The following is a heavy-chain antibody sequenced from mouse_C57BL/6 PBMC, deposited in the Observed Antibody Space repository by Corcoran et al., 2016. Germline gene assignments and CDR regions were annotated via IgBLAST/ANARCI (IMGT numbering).Heavy chain of an antibody. V-gene: IGHV1-76*01. CDR3: ARRGNYYGSFLDV. CDR2: IYPGSGNT. Sequence: QVQLKQSGAELVRPGASVTLSCKASGYTFTDYYINWVKQRPGQGLEWIARIYPGSGNTYYNEKFKGKATLTAEKSSSTAYMQLSSLTSEDSAVYFCARRGNYYGSFLDVWGTGTTVTVSS. D-gene: IGHD1-1*01. J-gene: IGHJ1*03. CDR1: GYTFTDYY.